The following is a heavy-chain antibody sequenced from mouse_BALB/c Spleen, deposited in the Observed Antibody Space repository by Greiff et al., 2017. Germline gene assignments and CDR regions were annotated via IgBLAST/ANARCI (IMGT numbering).Heavy chain of an antibody. V-gene: IGHV1-9*01. CDR1: GYTFSSYW. J-gene: IGHJ2*01. D-gene: IGHD1-1*01. Sequence: QVQLQQSGAELMKPGASVKISCKATGYTFSSYWIEWVKQRPGHGLEWIGEILPGSGSTNYNEKFKGKATFTADTSSNTAYMQLSSLTSEDSAVYYCARWTVVATKGFDYWGQGTTLTVSA. CDR2: ILPGSGST. CDR3: ARWTVVATKGFDY.